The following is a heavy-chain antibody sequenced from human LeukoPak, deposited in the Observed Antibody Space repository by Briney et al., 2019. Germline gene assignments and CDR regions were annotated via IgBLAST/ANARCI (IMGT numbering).Heavy chain of an antibody. Sequence: GGSLRLSCAASGFTFSNAWMNWVRQAPGKGLEWVARIKSKAVGETTSYAAPVKGRFSISRDDSTDTLYLQMNSLKIEDTAVYYCATFNGDCCFNFWGQGTLVTVSS. D-gene: IGHD2-21*02. J-gene: IGHJ4*02. CDR2: IKSKAVGETT. CDR1: GFTFSNAW. V-gene: IGHV3-15*01. CDR3: ATFNGDCCFNF.